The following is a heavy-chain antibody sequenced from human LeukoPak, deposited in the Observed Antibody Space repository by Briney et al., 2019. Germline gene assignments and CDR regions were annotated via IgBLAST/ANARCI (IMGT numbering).Heavy chain of an antibody. Sequence: GASVKVSCKASGYTFTGYYMHWMRQAPGQGLEWMGWINPNSGGTNYAQKFQGRVTMTRDTSISTAYMELSRLRSDDTAVYYCARGPWGVAVAGQNIDYWGQGTLVTVPS. D-gene: IGHD6-19*01. J-gene: IGHJ4*02. V-gene: IGHV1-2*02. CDR1: GYTFTGYY. CDR3: ARGPWGVAVAGQNIDY. CDR2: INPNSGGT.